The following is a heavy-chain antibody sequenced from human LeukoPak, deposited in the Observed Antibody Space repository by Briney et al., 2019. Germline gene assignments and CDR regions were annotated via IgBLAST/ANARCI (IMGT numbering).Heavy chain of an antibody. D-gene: IGHD2-15*01. CDR3: ARDSSGGSDEYYYYYGMDV. CDR2: ISAYNGNT. Sequence: ASVKVSCKASGYTFTSYGISWVRQALGQGLEWMGWISAYNGNTNYAQKLQGRVTMTTDTSTSTAYMELRSLRSDDTAVYYCARDSSGGSDEYYYYYGMDVWGQGTTVTVSS. J-gene: IGHJ6*02. CDR1: GYTFTSYG. V-gene: IGHV1-18*01.